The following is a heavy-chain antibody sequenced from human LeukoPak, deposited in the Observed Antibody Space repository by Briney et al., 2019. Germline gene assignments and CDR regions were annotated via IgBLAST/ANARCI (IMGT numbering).Heavy chain of an antibody. CDR3: ARSLNPDSSGWYDY. D-gene: IGHD6-19*01. CDR2: IKQDGSEK. V-gene: IGHV3-7*01. Sequence: GGSLRLSCAASGFTFSSYWMSWVRQAPGKGREWVANIKQDGSEKYYVDSVKGRFTISRDNAKNSLYLQMNSLRAEDTAVDYCARSLNPDSSGWYDYWGQGTLVTVSS. CDR1: GFTFSSYW. J-gene: IGHJ4*02.